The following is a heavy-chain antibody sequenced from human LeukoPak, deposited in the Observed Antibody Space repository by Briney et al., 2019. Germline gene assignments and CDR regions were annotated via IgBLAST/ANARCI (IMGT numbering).Heavy chain of an antibody. D-gene: IGHD2-15*01. Sequence: SVKVSCKASGGTFSSYAISWVRQAPGQGLEWMGRIIPIFGTANYAQKFQGRVTITTDESTSTAYMELSSLRSEDTAVYYCARDGLLCSGGSCRAPNWFDPWGQGTQVTVSS. V-gene: IGHV1-69*05. J-gene: IGHJ5*02. CDR2: IIPIFGTA. CDR3: ARDGLLCSGGSCRAPNWFDP. CDR1: GGTFSSYA.